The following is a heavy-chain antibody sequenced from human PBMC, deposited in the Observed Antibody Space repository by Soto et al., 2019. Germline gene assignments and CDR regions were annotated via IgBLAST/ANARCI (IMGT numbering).Heavy chain of an antibody. CDR3: ARAEVGGIFGVVIKLDY. CDR2: ISAYNGNT. J-gene: IGHJ4*02. V-gene: IGHV1-18*01. D-gene: IGHD3-3*01. CDR1: GYTFTSYG. Sequence: QVQLVQSGAEVKKPGASVKVSCKASGYTFTSYGISWVRQAPGQGLEWMGWISAYNGNTNYAQKLQGRVTMTTDTSTSTAYMELRSLRSDDTAMYYCARAEVGGIFGVVIKLDYWGQGTLVTVSS.